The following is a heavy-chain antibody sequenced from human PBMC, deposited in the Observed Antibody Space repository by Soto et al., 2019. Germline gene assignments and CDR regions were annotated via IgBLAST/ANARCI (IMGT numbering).Heavy chain of an antibody. CDR2: ISGSGGST. CDR3: AKDQLRYFDWYLTIDY. CDR1: GFTFSSYA. D-gene: IGHD3-9*01. V-gene: IGHV3-23*01. Sequence: GGSLRLSCAASGFTFSSYAMSWVRQAPGKGLEWVSAISGSGGSTYYADSVKGRFTISRDNSKNTLYLQMNSLRAEDTAVYYGAKDQLRYFDWYLTIDYWGQGTMVTVSS. J-gene: IGHJ4*02.